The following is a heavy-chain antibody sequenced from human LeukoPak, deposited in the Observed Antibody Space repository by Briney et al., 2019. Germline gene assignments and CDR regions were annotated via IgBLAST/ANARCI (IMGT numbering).Heavy chain of an antibody. J-gene: IGHJ6*02. V-gene: IGHV3-23*01. CDR2: IGSSGGGI. CDR1: GFTFSTYT. Sequence: GGSLRLSCAASGFTFSTYTMYWVRHPPGKRLEWVSIIGSSGGGIHYADSVKGRFTISRDNSKDTLYLQMNSLRAEDTAVYYCAREIRETVVTRHYYYGIDVWGQGTTVTVSS. CDR3: AREIRETVVTRHYYYGIDV. D-gene: IGHD2-15*01.